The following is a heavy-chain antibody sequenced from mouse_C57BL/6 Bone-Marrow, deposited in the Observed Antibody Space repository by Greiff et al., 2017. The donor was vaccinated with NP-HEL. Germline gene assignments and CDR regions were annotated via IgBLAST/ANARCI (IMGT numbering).Heavy chain of an antibody. CDR3: ARGGLFYYGFDY. CDR1: GFTFSDYY. V-gene: IGHV5-16*01. J-gene: IGHJ2*01. D-gene: IGHD2-1*01. CDR2: INYDGSST. Sequence: EVQLVESEGGLVQPGSSMKLSCTASGFTFSDYYMAWVRQVPEKGLEWVANINYDGSSTYYLDSLKSRFIISRDNAKNILYLQMSSLKSEDTATYYCARGGLFYYGFDYWGQGTTLTVSS.